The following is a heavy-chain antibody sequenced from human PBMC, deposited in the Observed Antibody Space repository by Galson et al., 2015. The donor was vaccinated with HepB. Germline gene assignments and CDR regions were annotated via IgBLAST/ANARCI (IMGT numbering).Heavy chain of an antibody. J-gene: IGHJ4*02. CDR1: GFTFSSYA. CDR2: ISSYDGNNK. V-gene: IGHV3-30-3*01. CDR3: ARDGDSSGWYNFDY. D-gene: IGHD6-19*01. Sequence: SLRLSCAASGFTFSSYAMHWVRQAPGKGLEWVAVISSYDGNNKYYADSVKGRFTISRDNSKNMLYLQMNSLRAEDTAVYYCARDGDSSGWYNFDYWGQGTLVTVSS.